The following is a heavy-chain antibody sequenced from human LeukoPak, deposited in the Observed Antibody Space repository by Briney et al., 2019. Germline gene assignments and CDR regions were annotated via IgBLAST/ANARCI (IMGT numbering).Heavy chain of an antibody. V-gene: IGHV3-20*04. D-gene: IGHD3-22*01. CDR2: INWNGGST. CDR1: GFTFDDYG. Sequence: PGGSLRLSCAASGFTFDDYGMSWVRQAPGEGLEWVSGINWNGGSTGYADSVKGRFTISRDNAKNSLYLQMNSLRAEDTALYYCARVQRHYYDSSGYWFDYWGQGTLVTVSS. CDR3: ARVQRHYYDSSGYWFDY. J-gene: IGHJ4*02.